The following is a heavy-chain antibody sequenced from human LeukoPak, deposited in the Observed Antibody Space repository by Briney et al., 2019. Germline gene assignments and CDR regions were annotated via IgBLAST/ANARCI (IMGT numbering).Heavy chain of an antibody. CDR3: ARHEFPHAELSNFDY. V-gene: IGHV3-30-3*01. CDR2: IPYDGSNK. J-gene: IGHJ4*02. D-gene: IGHD3-16*02. CDR1: GFTFSSYA. Sequence: GGSLRLSCAASGFTFSSYAMHWVRQAPGEGLEWVAVIPYDGSNKYYADSVKGRFTISRDNSKNTLYLQMNSLRAEDTAVYYCARHEFPHAELSNFDYWGQGTLVTVSS.